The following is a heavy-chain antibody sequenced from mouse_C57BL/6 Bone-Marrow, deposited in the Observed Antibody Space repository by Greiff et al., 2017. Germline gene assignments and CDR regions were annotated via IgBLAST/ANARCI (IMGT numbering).Heavy chain of an antibody. V-gene: IGHV1-26*01. CDR1: GYTFTDYY. Sequence: EVQLQQSGPELVKPGASVKISCKASGYTFTDYYMNWEKQSHGKGLEWIGDINPNNGGTSYNQKFKVKATLTVDKSSSTAYMELRSLTSEDSAVYYCARRLEDYWGQGTTLTVSS. J-gene: IGHJ2*01. CDR2: INPNNGGT. D-gene: IGHD1-2*01. CDR3: ARRLEDY.